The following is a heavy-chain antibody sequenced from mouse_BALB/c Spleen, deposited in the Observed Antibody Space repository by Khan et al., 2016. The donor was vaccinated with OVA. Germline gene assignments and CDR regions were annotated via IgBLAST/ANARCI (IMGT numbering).Heavy chain of an antibody. D-gene: IGHD1-1*01. CDR2: IWSAGST. V-gene: IGHV2-2*02. J-gene: IGHJ3*01. CDR1: GFSLDKYS. CDR3: ARRGYYYGRGALFAY. Sequence: QVQLKESGPGLVAPSQSLSITCTVSGFSLDKYSIHWIRQSPGKGLEWLGVIWSAGSTDYNAAFISRLTITKDNSRSQVFFQVNSLQPNDTAIYYCARRGYYYGRGALFAYWGQGTLVTVSA.